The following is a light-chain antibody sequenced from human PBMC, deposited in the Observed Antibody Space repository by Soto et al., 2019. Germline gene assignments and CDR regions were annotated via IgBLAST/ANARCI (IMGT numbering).Light chain of an antibody. Sequence: EIVLTQSPGTLSLSPGERATLSCRASRSVSSTYLAWYQQRPGQAPRLLIYGASSRASDIPDRFSGSGSGTDFTLTISRLEPEDFAVYFCQQFGGSPPVTFGQGTRLE. CDR2: GAS. CDR3: QQFGGSPPVT. CDR1: RSVSSTY. J-gene: IGKJ5*01. V-gene: IGKV3-20*01.